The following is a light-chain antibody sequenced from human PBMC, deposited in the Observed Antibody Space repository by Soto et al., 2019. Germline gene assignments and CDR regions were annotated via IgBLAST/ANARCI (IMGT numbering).Light chain of an antibody. Sequence: QSVLTQPASVSGSPGQSITISCTGTSSDVGSYNLVSWYQQHPGEAPKLMIYEGSKRPSGVSNRFSGSKSGNTASLTISGLQAEDEADYYCCSYAGSSTSVFGGGTKVTVL. V-gene: IGLV2-23*01. CDR2: EGS. J-gene: IGLJ3*02. CDR3: CSYAGSSTSV. CDR1: SSDVGSYNL.